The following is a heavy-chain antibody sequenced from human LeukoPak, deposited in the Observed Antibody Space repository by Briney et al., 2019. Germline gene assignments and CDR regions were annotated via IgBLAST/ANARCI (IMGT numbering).Heavy chain of an antibody. CDR2: ISYDGSNK. CDR1: GFTFSSYG. CDR3: AAHYDYVWGSYRPYFDY. Sequence: PGGSLRLSCAASGFTFSSYGMHWVRQAPGKGLEWVAVISYDGSNKYYADSVKGRFTISRDNSKNTLYLQMNSLRAEDTAVYYCAAHYDYVWGSYRPYFDYWGQGTLVTVSS. V-gene: IGHV3-30*03. D-gene: IGHD3-16*02. J-gene: IGHJ4*02.